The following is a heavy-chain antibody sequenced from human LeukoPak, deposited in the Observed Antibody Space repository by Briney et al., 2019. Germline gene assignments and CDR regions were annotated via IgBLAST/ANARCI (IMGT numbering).Heavy chain of an antibody. CDR1: GFTVTSNY. Sequence: GSLRLSCAASGFTVTSNYMSWVRQAPGKGLEWVSVIYSGGRTYYAASVKGRFTISRDNSKNTLYLQMNSLRVEDTAVYYCARHIPEVVGATLAMDSWGQGTLVTVSS. V-gene: IGHV3-66*04. CDR3: ARHIPEVVGATLAMDS. J-gene: IGHJ4*02. CDR2: IYSGGRT. D-gene: IGHD1-26*01.